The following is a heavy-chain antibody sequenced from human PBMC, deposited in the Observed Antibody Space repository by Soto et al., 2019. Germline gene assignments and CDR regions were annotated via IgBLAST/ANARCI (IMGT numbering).Heavy chain of an antibody. CDR1: GDSITSGESY. D-gene: IGHD5-12*01. Sequence: TSETLSLTCTVSGDSITSGESYWSWIRQPPGKGLEWIGYIYYSGSTYYNPSLKSRISISVDTSKKQFSLHLTSVTVADTAVYYCARQFGIYRGAGPPYYYYYYGFDAWGQGTTVTVSS. CDR2: IYYSGST. J-gene: IGHJ6*02. CDR3: ARQFGIYRGAGPPYYYYYYGFDA. V-gene: IGHV4-30-4*01.